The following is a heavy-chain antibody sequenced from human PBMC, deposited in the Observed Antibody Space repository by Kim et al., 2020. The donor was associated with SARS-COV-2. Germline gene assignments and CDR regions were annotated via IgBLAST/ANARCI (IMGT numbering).Heavy chain of an antibody. Sequence: GGSLRLSCAASGFTFSNAWMSWVRQAPGKGLEWVGRIKTKIDGGTTDYAAPVKGRFTISRDDSKNTLYLQMNSLKTEDTAVYYCSTDKIWFGELVPFDYWGQGTLVTVSS. CDR3: STDKIWFGELVPFDY. CDR2: IKTKIDGGTT. J-gene: IGHJ4*02. CDR1: GFTFSNAW. V-gene: IGHV3-15*01. D-gene: IGHD3-10*01.